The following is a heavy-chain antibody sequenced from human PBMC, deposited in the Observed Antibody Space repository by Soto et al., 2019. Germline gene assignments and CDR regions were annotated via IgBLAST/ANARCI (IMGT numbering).Heavy chain of an antibody. CDR2: ISSKPNRTSYYI. CDR1: GFSFSSYS. Sequence: GGSLRLSCAASGFSFSSYSMNWLRQAPGQGLERVSSISSKPNRTSYYIPYADSVKGRFTISRDNSKYMLYVQMNSLGAEDTAVYYCAKAAGYSTSWYAHWSQGSLVTVSS. CDR3: AKAAGYSTSWYAH. V-gene: IGHV3-21*04. J-gene: IGHJ5*02. D-gene: IGHD6-13*01.